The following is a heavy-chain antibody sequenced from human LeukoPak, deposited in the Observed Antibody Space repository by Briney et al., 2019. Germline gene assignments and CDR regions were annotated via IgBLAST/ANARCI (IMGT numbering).Heavy chain of an antibody. V-gene: IGHV4-59*08. J-gene: IGHJ4*02. Sequence: SETLSLTCTVSGGSITSYYWSWIRQPPGGGLEWIGYVYYSGSTNYNPSLKSRVTISVDTSKNQFSLKLSSVTAADTAVYYCARHPATVTTLYDYWGQGTLVTVSS. CDR3: ARHPATVTTLYDY. CDR2: VYYSGST. CDR1: GGSITSYY. D-gene: IGHD4-11*01.